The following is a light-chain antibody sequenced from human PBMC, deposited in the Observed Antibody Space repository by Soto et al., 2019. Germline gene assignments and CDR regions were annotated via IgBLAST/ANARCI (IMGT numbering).Light chain of an antibody. CDR3: QQYNNWPHT. Sequence: ETVMTQSPATLSVSPGEGATLSCRASQSVSSNLALYQQKPGQTPRLLVYGASIRATGMSARFSGSGSGTEFTLLISSLQSEDFALYYCQQYNNWPHTFGGGTRVEIK. CDR1: QSVSSN. J-gene: IGKJ4*01. V-gene: IGKV3-15*01. CDR2: GAS.